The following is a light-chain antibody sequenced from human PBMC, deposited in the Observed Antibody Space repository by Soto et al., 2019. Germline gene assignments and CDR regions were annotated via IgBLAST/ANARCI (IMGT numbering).Light chain of an antibody. J-gene: IGKJ1*01. CDR3: QQSYITPVT. Sequence: EIGLPPAPSRLSKTRSEAXYIYCRASQSVSSYLAWYQQKPGQAPRLLIYDASTRATDIPARFSGSGSGTEFTLTISNLQSEDFATYYCQQSYITPVTFGQGTKVDIK. CDR2: DAS. CDR1: QSVSSY. V-gene: IGKV3-15*01.